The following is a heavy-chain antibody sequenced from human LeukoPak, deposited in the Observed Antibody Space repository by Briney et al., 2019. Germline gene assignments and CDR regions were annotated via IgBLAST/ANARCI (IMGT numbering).Heavy chain of an antibody. V-gene: IGHV4-39*07. J-gene: IGHJ5*01. CDR3: ARVRGSSALDS. Sequence: SETLSLTCTVSGDSISTSNSYWGWIRQPPGKGLEWIGSIYYSGNTYYNPSLKSRVTISVDTSKNHFSVKLSSVTAADTAVYYCARVRGSSALDSWGQGTLVTVSS. CDR2: IYYSGNT. D-gene: IGHD6-13*01. CDR1: GDSISTSNSY.